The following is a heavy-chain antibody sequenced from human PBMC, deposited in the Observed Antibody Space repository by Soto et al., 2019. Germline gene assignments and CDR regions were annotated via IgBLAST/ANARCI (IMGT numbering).Heavy chain of an antibody. Sequence: QITLKESGPTLVKPTQTLTLTCTFSGFSLSASGVGVGWIRQPPGKALEWLALIYWDDDKRYSPSLRSRLAIPKDTSKNTVILTMTNMDPVDTATYYCAHEPPGSGYFDYWGQGTLVTVSS. J-gene: IGHJ4*02. CDR2: IYWDDDK. V-gene: IGHV2-5*02. D-gene: IGHD2-15*01. CDR1: GFSLSASGVG. CDR3: AHEPPGSGYFDY.